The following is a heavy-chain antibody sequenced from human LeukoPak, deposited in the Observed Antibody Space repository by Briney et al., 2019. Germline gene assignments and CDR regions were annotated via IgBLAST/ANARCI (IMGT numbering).Heavy chain of an antibody. Sequence: KASETLSLTCTVSGYSISSGYYWGWIRQPPGKGLEWIGSIYHSGSTYYNPSPKSRVTISVDTSKNQFSLKLSSVTAADTAVYYCASTITVTTDYWGQGTLVTVSS. V-gene: IGHV4-38-2*02. J-gene: IGHJ4*02. CDR1: GYSISSGYY. CDR3: ASTITVTTDY. D-gene: IGHD4-17*01. CDR2: IYHSGST.